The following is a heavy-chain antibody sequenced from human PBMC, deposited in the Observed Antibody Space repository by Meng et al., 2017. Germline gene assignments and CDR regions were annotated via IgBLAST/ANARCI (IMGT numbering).Heavy chain of an antibody. CDR2: INPSGGST. V-gene: IGHV1-46*01. D-gene: IGHD6-13*01. CDR1: GYTFTSYY. Sequence: ASVQVSCKASGYTFTSYYMHWVRQASRQGLEWMGIINPSGGSTSYAQKFQDRVTMTRDTSTSTVYMELSSLRSEDTAVYYCARALGYSSSWYSGQDYWGQGTLVTVSS. J-gene: IGHJ4*02. CDR3: ARALGYSSSWYSGQDY.